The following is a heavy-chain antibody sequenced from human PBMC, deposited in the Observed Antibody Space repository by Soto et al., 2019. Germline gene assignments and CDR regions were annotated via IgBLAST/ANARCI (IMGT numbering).Heavy chain of an antibody. V-gene: IGHV1-58*01. CDR1: GFTFSISA. CDR3: ARSLYGDTVAY. Sequence: SVKVSCKTSGFTFSISAVHWVRQARGHRLQWIGWIDVGSANANYAQMLQERVTISRDMSTSTAYMELSSLRPEDTAVYYCARSLYGDTVAYWSQGSLVIGSA. D-gene: IGHD4-17*01. CDR2: IDVGSANA. J-gene: IGHJ1*01.